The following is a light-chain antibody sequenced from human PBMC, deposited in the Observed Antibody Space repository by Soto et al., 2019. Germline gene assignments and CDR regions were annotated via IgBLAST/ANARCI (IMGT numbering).Light chain of an antibody. CDR2: DDS. CDR3: HVWDSSSEHV. V-gene: IGLV3-21*02. Sequence: ERTQPPSVSVAPGEMARITCRGNNIGSKSVHWYQQKPGQAPVLVVDDDSDRPSGIPERFSGSNSGNTATLTISRVEAGDEADYFCHVWDSSSEHVFGTGTKVTVL. J-gene: IGLJ1*01. CDR1: NIGSKS.